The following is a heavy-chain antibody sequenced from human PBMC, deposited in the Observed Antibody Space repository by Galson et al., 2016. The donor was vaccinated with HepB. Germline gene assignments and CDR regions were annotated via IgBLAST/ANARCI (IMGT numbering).Heavy chain of an antibody. CDR3: VRDSSGWSRDS. D-gene: IGHD6-19*01. V-gene: IGHV4-39*01. J-gene: IGHJ4*02. Sequence: SETLSLTCTVSGGSIINNRNHWWGWIRQTPGKGLEWIGSIYHNGDTSYSPSVMSRITMSVDTSKNQFSLNLNAVTAADTAVYYCVRDSSGWSRDSWGQGTLVTVSP. CDR2: IYHNGDT. CDR1: GGSIINNRNHW.